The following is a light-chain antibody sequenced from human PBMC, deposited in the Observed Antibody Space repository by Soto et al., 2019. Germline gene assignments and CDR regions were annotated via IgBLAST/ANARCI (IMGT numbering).Light chain of an antibody. CDR1: QSVSSN. V-gene: IGKV3-15*01. J-gene: IGKJ4*01. CDR3: QQYDNWPLT. CDR2: AAS. Sequence: IVMPQSPVTLSVSPGEIATLSCRASQSVSSNLAWYQQRPGQAPRLLMYAASTPATGIPARVSGSGSGTEFSLTISGLQSEDCVVYFCQQYDNWPLTFGGGTKVEMK.